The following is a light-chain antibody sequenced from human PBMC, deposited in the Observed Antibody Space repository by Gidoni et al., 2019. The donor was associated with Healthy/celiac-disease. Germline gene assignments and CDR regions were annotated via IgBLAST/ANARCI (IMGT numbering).Light chain of an antibody. CDR2: AAS. CDR3: QQSYSTWWT. V-gene: IGKV1-39*01. J-gene: IGKJ1*01. CDR1: QSISSY. Sequence: DIQIAQSPSSLSASVGDRVTITCRASQSISSYLNWYQQKPGKAPKLLLYAASSLQSGVPSRFSGSGSGTDFTLTISSLQPEDFATYYCQQSYSTWWTFGQGTKVEIK.